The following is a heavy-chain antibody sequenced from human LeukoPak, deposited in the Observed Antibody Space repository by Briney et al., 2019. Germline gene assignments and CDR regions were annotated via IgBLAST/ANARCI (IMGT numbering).Heavy chain of an antibody. CDR2: IYHSGST. V-gene: IGHV4-38-2*01. D-gene: IGHD6-6*01. CDR1: GYSISSGYY. Sequence: PSETLSPTCAVSGYSISSGYYWGWIRQPPGKGLEWIGSIYHSGSTYYNPSLKSRVTISVDTSKNQFSLKLSSVTAADTAVYYCARQEYSSFGDYWGQGTLVTVSS. J-gene: IGHJ4*02. CDR3: ARQEYSSFGDY.